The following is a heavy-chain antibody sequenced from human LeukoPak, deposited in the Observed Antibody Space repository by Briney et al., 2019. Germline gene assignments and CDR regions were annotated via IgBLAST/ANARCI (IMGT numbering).Heavy chain of an antibody. J-gene: IGHJ6*02. Sequence: GESLKISCKGSGYSFTSYWIGWVRQMPGKGLEWMGIIYPGDSDTRYSPSFQGQVTISADKSISTAYLQWSSLKASDTAMYYSARQFYDILTPMDVWGQGTTVTVSS. V-gene: IGHV5-51*01. CDR2: IYPGDSDT. D-gene: IGHD3-9*01. CDR3: ARQFYDILTPMDV. CDR1: GYSFTSYW.